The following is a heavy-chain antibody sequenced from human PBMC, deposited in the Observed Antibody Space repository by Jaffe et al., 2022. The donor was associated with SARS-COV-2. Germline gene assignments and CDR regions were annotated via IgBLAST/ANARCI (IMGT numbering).Heavy chain of an antibody. D-gene: IGHD6-13*01. Sequence: EVQLVESGGGLVQPGGSLRLSCAASGFTFSSYWMSWVRQAPGKGLEWVANIKQDGSEKYYVDSVKGRFTISRDNAKNSLYLQMNSLRAEDTAVYYCAREGYSSSWYRYYYYGMDVWGQGTTVTVSS. CDR1: GFTFSSYW. V-gene: IGHV3-7*03. J-gene: IGHJ6*02. CDR2: IKQDGSEK. CDR3: AREGYSSSWYRYYYYGMDV.